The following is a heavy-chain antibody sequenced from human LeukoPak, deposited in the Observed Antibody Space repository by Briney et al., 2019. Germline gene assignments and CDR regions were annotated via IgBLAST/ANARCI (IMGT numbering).Heavy chain of an antibody. CDR1: GFTFSSYS. CDR2: ISSRSSYI. D-gene: IGHD3-22*01. V-gene: IGHV3-21*04. J-gene: IGHJ1*01. CDR3: AKTGYYYDSSGPSWGYFQH. Sequence: PGGSLRLSCAASGFTFSSYSMNWVRQAPGKGLEWVSSISSRSSYIYYADSVKGRFTISRDNAKNTLYLQMNSLRAEDTAVYYCAKTGYYYDSSGPSWGYFQHWGQGTLVTVSS.